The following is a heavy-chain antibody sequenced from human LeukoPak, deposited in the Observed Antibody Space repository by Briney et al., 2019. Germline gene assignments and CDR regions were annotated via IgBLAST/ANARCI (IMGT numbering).Heavy chain of an antibody. D-gene: IGHD1/OR15-1a*01. CDR3: ARGPRNNAFDV. J-gene: IGHJ3*01. V-gene: IGHV3-11*01. CDR2: IVISGSSI. Sequence: GGSLRLSCAASGFTFSDYYMSWFRQAPGKGPEWISYIVISGSSIYYTDSVKGRFTISRDNVKNALYLQMNSLRVEDTAVYYCARGPRNNAFDVWGQGTMVTVSS. CDR1: GFTFSDYY.